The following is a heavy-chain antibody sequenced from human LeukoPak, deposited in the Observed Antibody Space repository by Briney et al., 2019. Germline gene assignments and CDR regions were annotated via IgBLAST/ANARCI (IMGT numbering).Heavy chain of an antibody. CDR2: ITTSSSYT. J-gene: IGHJ6*03. Sequence: GGSLRLSCAASGFTFSSYSMNWVRQAPGKGLEWISSITTSSSYTFYADSVKGRFTISRDNARNSLYLQMDSLTAEDTAVYYCARDPYSGAYGDTYYYFMDVRGKGTTVTISS. CDR1: GFTFSSYS. V-gene: IGHV3-21*01. D-gene: IGHD1-26*01. CDR3: ARDPYSGAYGDTYYYFMDV.